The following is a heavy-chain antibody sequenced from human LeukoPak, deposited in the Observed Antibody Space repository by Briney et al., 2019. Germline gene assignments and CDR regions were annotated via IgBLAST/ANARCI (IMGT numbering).Heavy chain of an antibody. J-gene: IGHJ3*02. D-gene: IGHD4-23*01. CDR3: ARGRTAVVTPDAFDI. CDR2: IYPGDSDT. V-gene: IGHV5-51*01. CDR1: GYSFTSYW. Sequence: GESLKISCKGSGYSFTSYWIGWVRQMPGKGLEWMGIIYPGDSDTRYSPSFQGQVTISADKSISTAYLQWSSLKASDTAMYHCARGRTAVVTPDAFDIWGQGTMVTVSS.